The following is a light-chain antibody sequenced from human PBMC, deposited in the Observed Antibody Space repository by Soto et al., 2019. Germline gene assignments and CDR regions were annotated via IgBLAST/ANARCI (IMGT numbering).Light chain of an antibody. J-gene: IGKJ1*01. Sequence: DIQMTQSPSSVAASVGDRVTLTCRASQGVNRWLAWYQQKPGKAPKVLIYAASNLQSGVPSRFSGSGSGTDFTLTISSLQPEDFATYYCQQTNSFPRTFGQGTKVEI. CDR3: QQTNSFPRT. CDR2: AAS. CDR1: QGVNRW. V-gene: IGKV1-12*01.